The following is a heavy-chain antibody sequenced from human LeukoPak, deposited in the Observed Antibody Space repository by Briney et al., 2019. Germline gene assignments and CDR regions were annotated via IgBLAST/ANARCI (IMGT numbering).Heavy chain of an antibody. D-gene: IGHD2/OR15-2a*01. J-gene: IGHJ4*02. CDR1: GGSISSSSYY. CDR3: ARESLRIGNEY. CDR2: IYYSGST. Sequence: PSETLSLTCTVSGGSISSSSYYWGWIRQPPGKGLEWIGSIYYSGSTYYNPSLKSRVTISVDTSKNQFSLKLSSVTAADTAVYYCARESLRIGNEYWGQGTLVTVSS. V-gene: IGHV4-39*07.